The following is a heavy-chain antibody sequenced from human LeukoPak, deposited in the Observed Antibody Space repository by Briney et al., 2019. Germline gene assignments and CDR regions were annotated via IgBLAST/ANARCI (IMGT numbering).Heavy chain of an antibody. J-gene: IGHJ4*02. CDR2: IYTSGST. CDR3: ARERLTGDLDY. CDR1: GGSISSYY. D-gene: IGHD7-27*01. Sequence: PSETLSLTCTVSGGSISSYYWSWLRQPAGKGLEWIGRIYTSGSTNYNPSLTSRVTMSVDTSKNQFSLKLSSVTAADTAVYYCARERLTGDLDYWGQGTLVTVSS. V-gene: IGHV4-4*07.